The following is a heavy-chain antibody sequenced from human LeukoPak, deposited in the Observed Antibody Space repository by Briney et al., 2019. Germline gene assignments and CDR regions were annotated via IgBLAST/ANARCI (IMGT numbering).Heavy chain of an antibody. V-gene: IGHV3-33*06. CDR3: AKVVQYTTSTGTGLDY. CDR2: IWYDGSYK. CDR1: GFTFSNYG. J-gene: IGHJ4*02. D-gene: IGHD1-1*01. Sequence: GGSLRLSCAASGFTFSNYGMHWVRQAPGKGLDWVAVIWYDGSYKYYADSVKGRFTISRDNSKSTLYLQMNSLRAEDTAVYYCAKVVQYTTSTGTGLDYWGQGTLVTVSS.